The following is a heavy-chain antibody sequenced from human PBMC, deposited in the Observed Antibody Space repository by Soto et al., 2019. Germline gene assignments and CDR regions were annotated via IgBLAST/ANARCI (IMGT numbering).Heavy chain of an antibody. J-gene: IGHJ4*02. V-gene: IGHV3-43*01. CDR1: GFTFDDYT. Sequence: GGSLRLSCAASGFTFDDYTMHWVRQAPGKGLEWVSLISWDGGSTYYGDSVKGRFTISRDNSKNSLYLQMNSLRTEDTALYYCAKDPRRYCSSTSCERYFDYWGQGTLVTVSS. D-gene: IGHD2-2*01. CDR2: ISWDGGST. CDR3: AKDPRRYCSSTSCERYFDY.